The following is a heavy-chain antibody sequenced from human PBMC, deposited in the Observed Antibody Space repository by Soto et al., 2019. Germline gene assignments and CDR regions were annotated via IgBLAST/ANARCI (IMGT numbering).Heavy chain of an antibody. CDR1: GYTFTSYG. D-gene: IGHD3-3*01. V-gene: IGHV1-18*04. J-gene: IGHJ6*02. CDR2: ISAYNGNT. Sequence: ASVKVSCKASGYTFTSYGISWVRQAPGQGLEWMGWISAYNGNTNYAQKLQGRVTMTTDTSTSTAYMELRSLRSDDTAVYYCASCRWYYDHHRPRWGYYYGMDVWGQGTTATVSS. CDR3: ASCRWYYDHHRPRWGYYYGMDV.